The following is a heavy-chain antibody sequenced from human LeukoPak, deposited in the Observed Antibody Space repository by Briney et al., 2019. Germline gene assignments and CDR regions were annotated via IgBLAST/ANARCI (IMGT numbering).Heavy chain of an antibody. CDR2: INSDGRST. D-gene: IGHD3-9*01. Sequence: GGSLRLSCEASGFTFSRYWMHWVRQAPGKGLVWVSRINSDGRSTNYADSVKGRFSISRDNAENTLYLQMNSLRVEDTAVYYCVRGADTGYSSDSWGQGTLVTVTS. CDR1: GFTFSRYW. V-gene: IGHV3-74*01. CDR3: VRGADTGYSSDS. J-gene: IGHJ4*02.